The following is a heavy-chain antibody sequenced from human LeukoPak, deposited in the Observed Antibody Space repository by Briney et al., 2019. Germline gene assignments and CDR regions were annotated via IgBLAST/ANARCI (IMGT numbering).Heavy chain of an antibody. D-gene: IGHD1-26*01. V-gene: IGHV1-46*01. CDR1: GYTFTSYY. CDR3: VRGAYAKEELAPPGWDY. J-gene: IGHJ4*02. CDR2: INPSGGST. Sequence: ASVKVSCKASGYTFTSYYMHWVRQAPGQGLEWMGIINPSGGSTSYAQKFQARVTMTRDTSTSTVYMELSSLRTEDTAVYYCVRGAYAKEELAPPGWDYWGQGTLVTVSS.